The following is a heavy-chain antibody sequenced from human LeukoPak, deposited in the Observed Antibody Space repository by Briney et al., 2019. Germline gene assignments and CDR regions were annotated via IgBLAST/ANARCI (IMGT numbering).Heavy chain of an antibody. CDR3: AKGRTGFSYGYGIDY. CDR2: ISTSDGTT. D-gene: IGHD5-18*01. Sequence: GGSLRLSCAASAFTFSSYAMSWVRQAPGKGLEWVSSISTSDGTTYYADSVKGRFTISRDNSKNTRYLQMNSLRAEDAAIYYCAKGRTGFSYGYGIDYWGQGTLVTVSS. J-gene: IGHJ4*02. V-gene: IGHV3-23*01. CDR1: AFTFSSYA.